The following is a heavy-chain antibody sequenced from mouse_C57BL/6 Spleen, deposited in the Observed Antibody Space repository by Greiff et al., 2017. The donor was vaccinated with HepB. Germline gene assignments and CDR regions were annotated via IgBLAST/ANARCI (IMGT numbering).Heavy chain of an antibody. D-gene: IGHD1-1*01. V-gene: IGHV5-12*01. CDR3: ARLDDGSSYYAMDY. CDR1: GFTFSDYY. CDR2: ISNGGGST. J-gene: IGHJ4*01. Sequence: EVKLMESGGGLVQPGGSLKLSCAASGFTFSDYYMYWVRQTPEKRLEWVAYISNGGGSTYYPDTVKGRFTISRDNAKNTLYLQMSRLKSEDTAMYYCARLDDGSSYYAMDYWGQGTSVTVSS.